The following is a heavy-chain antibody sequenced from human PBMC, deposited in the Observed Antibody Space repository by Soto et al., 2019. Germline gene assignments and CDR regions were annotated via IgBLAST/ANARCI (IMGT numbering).Heavy chain of an antibody. D-gene: IGHD5-18*01. Sequence: PSETLSLTCTVSGGSISSYYWSWIRQPAGKGLEWIGRIYTSGSTNYNPSLKSRVTMSVDTSKNQFSLKLSSVTAADTAVYYCAGGEYSYGYNWFDPWGQGTLVTVSS. CDR1: GGSISSYY. V-gene: IGHV4-4*07. CDR3: AGGEYSYGYNWFDP. CDR2: IYTSGST. J-gene: IGHJ5*02.